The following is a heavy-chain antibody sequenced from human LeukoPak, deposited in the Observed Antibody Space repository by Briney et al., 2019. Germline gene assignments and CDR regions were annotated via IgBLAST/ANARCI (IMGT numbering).Heavy chain of an antibody. CDR2: IWYDGSNK. Sequence: GRSLRLSCAASGFTFSSYGMHWVRQAPGKGLEWVAVIWYDGSNKYYADSVKGRFTIYRDNSKNTLYLQMNSLRAEDTAVYYCAKDPGTLNYYYYYMDVWGKGTTVTVSS. CDR3: AKDPGTLNYYYYYMDV. CDR1: GFTFSSYG. D-gene: IGHD1-7*01. V-gene: IGHV3-33*06. J-gene: IGHJ6*03.